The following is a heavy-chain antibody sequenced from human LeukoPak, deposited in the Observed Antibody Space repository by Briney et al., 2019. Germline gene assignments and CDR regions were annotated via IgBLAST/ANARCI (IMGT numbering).Heavy chain of an antibody. Sequence: SETLSLTCAVYGGSFSGYYWSWIRQPPGKGLEWIGEINHSGSTNYNPSLKSRVTISVDTSKNQFSLMLSSVTAADTAVYYCARGQRWAEPFWSGYLYFDYWGQGTLVTVSS. CDR2: INHSGST. D-gene: IGHD3-3*01. CDR3: ARGQRWAEPFWSGYLYFDY. J-gene: IGHJ4*02. CDR1: GGSFSGYY. V-gene: IGHV4-34*01.